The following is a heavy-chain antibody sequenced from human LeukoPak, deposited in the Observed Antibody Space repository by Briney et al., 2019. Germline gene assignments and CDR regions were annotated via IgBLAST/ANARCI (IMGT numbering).Heavy chain of an antibody. CDR3: ARDPYPYYYDSSGQKSYYFDY. J-gene: IGHJ4*02. CDR1: GGTFSSYA. D-gene: IGHD3-22*01. CDR2: IIPILGIA. V-gene: IGHV1-69*04. Sequence: SVKVSCKASGGTFSSYAISWVRQAPGQGLEWMGRIIPILGIANYAQKLQGRVIMTTDTSTSTAYMELRSLRSDDTAVYYCARDPYPYYYDSSGQKSYYFDYWGQGTLVTVSS.